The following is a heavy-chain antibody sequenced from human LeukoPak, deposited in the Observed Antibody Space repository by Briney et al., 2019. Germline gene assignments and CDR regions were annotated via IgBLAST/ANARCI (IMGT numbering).Heavy chain of an antibody. D-gene: IGHD2-15*01. CDR3: ARDRHCSGGSCSGL. Sequence: PGGSLRLSCAASGLTVSNNYMKWVRQAPGKGLEWVSLIYSGGSTYYADSAKSRFTTSTDNPKNTAYLQKNNLRAEDTAVYYCARDRHCSGGSCSGLWGQGTLVTVSS. CDR1: GLTVSNNY. V-gene: IGHV3-53*01. CDR2: IYSGGST. J-gene: IGHJ4*02.